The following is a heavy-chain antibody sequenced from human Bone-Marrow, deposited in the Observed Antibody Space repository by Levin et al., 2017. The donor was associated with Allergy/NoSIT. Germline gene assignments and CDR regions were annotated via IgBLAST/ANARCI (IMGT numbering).Heavy chain of an antibody. CDR3: AREVAVAGAQAYTSYYGMDV. J-gene: IGHJ6*02. V-gene: IGHV3-7*01. CDR1: GFTFSHFW. CDR2: IKQDGSEK. D-gene: IGHD6-19*01. Sequence: SGGSLRLSCTASGFTFSHFWMSWVRQAPGKGLEWVANIKQDGSEKYSVDSVKGRFTISRDNARNSLYLQMNSLRAEDTAVYYCAREVAVAGAQAYTSYYGMDVWGQGTTVTVSS.